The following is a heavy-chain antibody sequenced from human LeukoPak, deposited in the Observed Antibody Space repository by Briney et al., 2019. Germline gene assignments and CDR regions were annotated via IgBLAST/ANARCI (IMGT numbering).Heavy chain of an antibody. CDR3: GRQGYSAYEILDY. CDR1: VGSNRSYY. J-gene: IGHJ4*02. CDR2: IYYSGSS. V-gene: IGHV4-59*08. Sequence: SETLSLTCTDNVGSNRSYYWSWIRQPRGKGLEWIGNIYYSGSSNYNHSLRRLVTISVDASKNQFSLKLRSVNAEATAVYDCGRQGYSAYEILDYWGQGTLVSVSS. D-gene: IGHD5-12*01.